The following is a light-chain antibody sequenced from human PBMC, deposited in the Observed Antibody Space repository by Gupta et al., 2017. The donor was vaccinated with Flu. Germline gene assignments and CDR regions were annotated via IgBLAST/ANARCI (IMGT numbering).Light chain of an antibody. CDR1: SSDVGGYNY. V-gene: IGLV2-14*01. Sequence: SITSSGSGSSSDVGGYNYVACDKQHPGKAPRLMIYEVSNRPSGVSNRFSGSKSGNTASLTISGLQAEDEADYYCASYTSNNTPVFGGGTKVTVL. J-gene: IGLJ3*02. CDR2: EVS. CDR3: ASYTSNNTPV.